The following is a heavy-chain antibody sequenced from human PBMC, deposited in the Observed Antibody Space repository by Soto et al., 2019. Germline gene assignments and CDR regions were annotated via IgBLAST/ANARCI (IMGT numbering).Heavy chain of an antibody. Sequence: SETLSLTCTVSGGSISSYYWIWIRQPPGKGLEWIGYIYYSGSTNYNPSLKSRVTISVDTSKNQFSLKLSSVTAADTAVYYCARRYGGNFDYWGQGTLVTVSS. CDR2: IYYSGST. CDR1: GGSISSYY. CDR3: ARRYGGNFDY. V-gene: IGHV4-59*01. D-gene: IGHD3-16*01. J-gene: IGHJ4*02.